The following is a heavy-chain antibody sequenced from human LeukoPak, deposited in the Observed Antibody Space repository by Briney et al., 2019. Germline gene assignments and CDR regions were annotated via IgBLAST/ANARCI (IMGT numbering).Heavy chain of an antibody. CDR2: INHGGST. CDR3: ARAWESSSWGSYYMVI. CDR1: GGSFSGYY. Sequence: PSETLSLTCAVYGGSFSGYYWSWIRQPPGKGLEWIGEINHGGSTNCNPSLKSRVTISVDTSKNQFSLRVNSVTAADTAVYYCARAWESSSWGSYYMVIWG. J-gene: IGHJ6*03. V-gene: IGHV4-34*01. D-gene: IGHD6-6*01.